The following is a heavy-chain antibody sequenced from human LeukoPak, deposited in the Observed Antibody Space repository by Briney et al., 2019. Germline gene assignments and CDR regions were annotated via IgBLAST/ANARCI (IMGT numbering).Heavy chain of an antibody. CDR3: ARDWSISLIDY. Sequence: GGSLRLSCAASGFTFSSYGMHCVRQAPGKGLEWVAVIWYDGGNKFYADSVKGRFTVSRDNSRNTLYLQLNSLRVEDTATYYCARDWSISLIDYSGQGTLVTVSS. J-gene: IGHJ4*02. CDR1: GFTFSSYG. CDR2: IWYDGGNK. V-gene: IGHV3-33*01. D-gene: IGHD3-3*01.